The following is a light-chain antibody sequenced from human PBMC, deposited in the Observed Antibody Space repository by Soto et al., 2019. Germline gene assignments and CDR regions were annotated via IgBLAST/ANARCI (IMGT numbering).Light chain of an antibody. CDR3: QQYDYLPIT. V-gene: IGKV1-33*01. Sequence: DIQMTQSPSTLPGSLGDRVTITCRASQTISSWLAWYQQKPGKAPKLLIYDASDLQAGVPSRFSGRGSGTHFTFTISSLQPEDIEPYYCQQYDYLPITFGQGTRLEIK. CDR1: QTISSW. J-gene: IGKJ5*01. CDR2: DAS.